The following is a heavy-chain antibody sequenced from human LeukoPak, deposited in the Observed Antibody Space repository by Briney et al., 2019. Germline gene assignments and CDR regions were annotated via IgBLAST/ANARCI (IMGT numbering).Heavy chain of an antibody. Sequence: SVKVSCKASGGTFSSYAISWVRQAPGQGLEWMGRIIPILGIANYAQKFQGRVTITADKSTSTAYMELSSLRSEDTAVYYCARDPSPDFWSGYYVWFDYWGQGTLVTVSS. J-gene: IGHJ4*02. CDR3: ARDPSPDFWSGYYVWFDY. V-gene: IGHV1-69*04. D-gene: IGHD3-3*01. CDR1: GGTFSSYA. CDR2: IIPILGIA.